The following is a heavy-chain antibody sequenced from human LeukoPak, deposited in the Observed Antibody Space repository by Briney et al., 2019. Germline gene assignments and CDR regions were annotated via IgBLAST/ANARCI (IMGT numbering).Heavy chain of an antibody. J-gene: IGHJ4*02. CDR2: IRYDGSNK. CDR3: AKDLHVDTAMVKEDY. D-gene: IGHD5-18*01. Sequence: GGSLRLSCAASGFTLSDYAMSWVRQAPGKGLEWVAFIRYDGSNKYYADSVKGRFTISRDNSKNTLYLQMNSLRAEDTAVYYCAKDLHVDTAMVKEDYWGQGTLVTVSS. V-gene: IGHV3-30*02. CDR1: GFTLSDYA.